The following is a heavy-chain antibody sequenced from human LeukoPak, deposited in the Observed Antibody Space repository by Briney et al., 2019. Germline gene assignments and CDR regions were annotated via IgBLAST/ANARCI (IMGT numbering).Heavy chain of an antibody. Sequence: SETLSLTCTVSGGSVSSGSYYWSWIRQPPGKGLEWIGYIYYSGSTNYNPSLKSRVTISVDTSKNQFSLKLSSVTAADTAVYYCARDIERITMVRGVITRWFDPWGQGTLVTASS. D-gene: IGHD3-10*01. CDR2: IYYSGST. J-gene: IGHJ5*02. V-gene: IGHV4-61*01. CDR3: ARDIERITMVRGVITRWFDP. CDR1: GGSVSSGSYY.